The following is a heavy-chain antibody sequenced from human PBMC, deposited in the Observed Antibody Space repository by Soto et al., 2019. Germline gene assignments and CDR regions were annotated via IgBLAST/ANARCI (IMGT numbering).Heavy chain of an antibody. Sequence: GSLRLSCVASGFSFSSYWMKWVRQAPGKGLETVANIKGDGSEKTYVDSVKGRFTISRDNAKNSLYLEMDSLRAEDMAVYYCARNRGWDTLDYWGQGTLVTVSS. D-gene: IGHD6-19*01. V-gene: IGHV3-7*01. J-gene: IGHJ4*02. CDR3: ARNRGWDTLDY. CDR2: IKGDGSEK. CDR1: GFSFSSYW.